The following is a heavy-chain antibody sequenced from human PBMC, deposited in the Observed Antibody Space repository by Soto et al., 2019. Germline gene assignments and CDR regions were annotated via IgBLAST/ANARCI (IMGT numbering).Heavy chain of an antibody. J-gene: IGHJ5*01. CDR3: TRDNGDLVVVTARSGHGFDP. CDR1: GFTFSTYW. D-gene: IGHD2-21*02. CDR2: INSDASHT. V-gene: IGHV3-74*01. Sequence: GGSLRLSCAASGFTFSTYWMHWIRQVPGKGLEWVSRINSDASHTYYADSVKGRFAISRDNSMSTVYLEMNSLRPDDTALYYCTRDNGDLVVVTARSGHGFDPWGRGTLVTVSS.